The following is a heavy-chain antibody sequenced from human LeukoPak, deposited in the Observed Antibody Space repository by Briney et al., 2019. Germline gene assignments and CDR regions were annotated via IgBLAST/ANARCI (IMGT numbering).Heavy chain of an antibody. V-gene: IGHV4-59*08. Sequence: SETLSLTCTVPGGSVINYYWSWVRQPPGKGLEWIGHIYSSGSTIYNPSLQSRVTMSIDTSKNQFSLNLNSVTAADTAVYYCARHSRDGYNPFDYWGQGTLVTVSS. J-gene: IGHJ4*02. CDR1: GGSVINYY. CDR3: ARHSRDGYNPFDY. D-gene: IGHD5-24*01. CDR2: IYSSGST.